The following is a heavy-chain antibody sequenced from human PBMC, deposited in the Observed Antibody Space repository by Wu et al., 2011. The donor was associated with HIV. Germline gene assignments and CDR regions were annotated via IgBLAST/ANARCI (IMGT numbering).Heavy chain of an antibody. V-gene: IGHV1-2*02. CDR1: GYNFNAYY. J-gene: IGHJ6*03. CDR2: INGNSGGT. CDR3: ARWASPPYYSYMDV. Sequence: QVRLVQSGTEVKRPGASVKVSCKASGYNFNAYYIHWVRQAPGQGLEWMGWINGNSGGTNYEQKFQGRVTLSTDISTDTAYMELRSLRDDDTAVYFCARWASPPYYSYMDVWGRGTTVIISS.